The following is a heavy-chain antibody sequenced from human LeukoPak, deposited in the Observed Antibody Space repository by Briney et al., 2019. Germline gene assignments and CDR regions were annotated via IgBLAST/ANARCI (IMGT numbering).Heavy chain of an antibody. Sequence: GASVKVSCKVSGYTLTELSMHWVRQAPGKGLEWLGGFDPEDGETIYAQKFQGRVTMTEDTSTDTAYMELSSLRSEDTAVYYCATVKVWSSSWRLDYWGQGTLVTVSS. D-gene: IGHD6-13*01. V-gene: IGHV1-24*01. J-gene: IGHJ4*02. CDR2: FDPEDGET. CDR1: GYTLTELS. CDR3: ATVKVWSSSWRLDY.